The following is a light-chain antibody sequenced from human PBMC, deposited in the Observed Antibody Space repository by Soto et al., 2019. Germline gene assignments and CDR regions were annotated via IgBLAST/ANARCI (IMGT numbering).Light chain of an antibody. CDR3: SSYTGSSTFV. Sequence: QSALTQPASVSGSPGQSITISCTGTSSDVGGYDYVSWYQQLPGKAPKLLIYDVNNRPSGVSHHFSGSKSGNTASLTISGLQAEDEADYYCSSYTGSSTFVFGTGTKLTVL. CDR2: DVN. CDR1: SSDVGGYDY. J-gene: IGLJ1*01. V-gene: IGLV2-14*01.